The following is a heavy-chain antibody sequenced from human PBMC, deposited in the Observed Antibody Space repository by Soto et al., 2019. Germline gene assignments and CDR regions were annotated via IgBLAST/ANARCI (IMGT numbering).Heavy chain of an antibody. CDR2: ISSSSTI. CDR1: GFTFSSYS. Sequence: EVQLVESGGGLVQPGGSLRLSCAASGFTFSSYSMNWVRQAPGKGLEWVSYISSSSTIYYADSVKGRFTISRDNAKNSLYLQMNSLRAEDTAVYYCAREGSSDWNGLNWFDPWGQGTLVTVSS. D-gene: IGHD6-19*01. CDR3: AREGSSDWNGLNWFDP. J-gene: IGHJ5*02. V-gene: IGHV3-48*01.